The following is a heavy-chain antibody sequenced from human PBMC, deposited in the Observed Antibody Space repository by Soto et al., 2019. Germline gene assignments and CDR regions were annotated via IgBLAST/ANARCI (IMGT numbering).Heavy chain of an antibody. Sequence: GGSLRLSCASSGVTFSSYAMSWVRQAPGKGLEWVSAISGSGGSTYYADSVKGRFTISRDNSKNTLYLQMNSLRAEDTAVYYCAKGYCSSTSCYEDFQHWGQGTLVTVSS. CDR1: GVTFSSYA. J-gene: IGHJ1*01. CDR3: AKGYCSSTSCYEDFQH. D-gene: IGHD2-2*01. V-gene: IGHV3-23*01. CDR2: ISGSGGST.